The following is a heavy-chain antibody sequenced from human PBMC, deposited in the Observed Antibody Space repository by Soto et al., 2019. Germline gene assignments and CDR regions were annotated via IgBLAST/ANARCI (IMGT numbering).Heavy chain of an antibody. V-gene: IGHV3-53*01. CDR1: VFTVTTNY. CDR2: TFSGGST. CDR3: AKKSPSSIQGWAFAMDV. Sequence: WGSLRLACLASVFTVTTNYMIWFRQPPGKGLEWVSTTFSGGSTNYADSVRGRFSISRDNSKNTVYLQMNNLRVEDTAVYYCAKKSPSSIQGWAFAMDVWGQGTTVTVSS. D-gene: IGHD1-26*01. J-gene: IGHJ6*02.